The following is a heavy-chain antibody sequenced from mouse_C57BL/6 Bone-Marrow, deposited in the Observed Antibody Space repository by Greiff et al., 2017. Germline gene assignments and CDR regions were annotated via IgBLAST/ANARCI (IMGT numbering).Heavy chain of an antibody. Sequence: VQLQESGAELVKPGASVKLSCKASGYTFTEYTIHWVKQRSGQGLGWIGWFYPGSGSIKYNEKFKDKATLTADKSSSTVYMELSRWTSEDSAVYFCARQRIYDYDAGYAMDYWGQGTSVTVSS. CDR2: FYPGSGSI. J-gene: IGHJ4*01. CDR3: ARQRIYDYDAGYAMDY. V-gene: IGHV1-62-2*01. CDR1: GYTFTEYT. D-gene: IGHD2-4*01.